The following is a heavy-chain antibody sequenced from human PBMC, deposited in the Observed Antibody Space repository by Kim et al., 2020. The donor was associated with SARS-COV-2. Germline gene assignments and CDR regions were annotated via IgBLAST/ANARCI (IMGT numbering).Heavy chain of an antibody. Sequence: ASVKVSCKASGYTFTSYDINWVRQATGQGLEWMGWMNPNSGNTGYAQKFQGRVTMTRNTSISTAYMELSSLRSEDTAVYYCARGHLKSIVVVIAPRPYYYYMDVWGKGTTVTV. V-gene: IGHV1-8*01. D-gene: IGHD2-21*01. CDR3: ARGHLKSIVVVIAPRPYYYYMDV. CDR2: MNPNSGNT. CDR1: GYTFTSYD. J-gene: IGHJ6*03.